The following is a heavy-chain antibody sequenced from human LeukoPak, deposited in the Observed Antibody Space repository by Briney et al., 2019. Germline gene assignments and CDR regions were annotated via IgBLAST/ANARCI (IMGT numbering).Heavy chain of an antibody. CDR2: IRSNGATA. J-gene: IGHJ4*02. V-gene: IGHV3-23*01. D-gene: IGHD1-1*01. Sequence: GGSLRLSCAASGFSFSSFAMTWVRQAPGKGLEWVSTIRSNGATAYNADSVKGRFTISRVNSKNTVYLQMNSLRVEDTAIYYCARGQEFDDGVFDSWGQETLVTVSS. CDR3: ARGQEFDDGVFDS. CDR1: GFSFSSFA.